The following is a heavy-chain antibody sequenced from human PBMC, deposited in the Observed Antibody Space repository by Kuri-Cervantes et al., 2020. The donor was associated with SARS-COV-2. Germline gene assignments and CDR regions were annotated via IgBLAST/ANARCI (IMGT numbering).Heavy chain of an antibody. CDR1: GFTFSSYA. V-gene: IGHV3-30-3*01. CDR2: ISYDGSNK. J-gene: IGHJ6*02. CDR3: TTDAAGYSSSWYRVGLDV. D-gene: IGHD6-13*01. Sequence: GESLKISCAASGFTFSSYAMHWVRQARGKGLEWVSVISYDGSNKYYEDSVKGRFNISRDDSKNTMYLQMNSLKTEDTAVYYCTTDAAGYSSSWYRVGLDVWGQGTTVTISS.